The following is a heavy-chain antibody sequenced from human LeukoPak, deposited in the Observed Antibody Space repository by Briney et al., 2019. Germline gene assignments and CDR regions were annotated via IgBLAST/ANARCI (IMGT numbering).Heavy chain of an antibody. J-gene: IGHJ3*02. D-gene: IGHD3-3*01. V-gene: IGHV1-18*01. CDR1: GYTLTTYG. CDR2: ISAHNGNT. CDR3: ARGRSITIFGVVTDAFDI. Sequence: ASVKVSCKASGYTLTTYGTSWVRQARGQGLEWMGWISAHNGNTNYAHKLQGRVTMATDTSTSTAYMELRSLRSDDTAIYYCARGRSITIFGVVTDAFDIWGRGTMVTVSS.